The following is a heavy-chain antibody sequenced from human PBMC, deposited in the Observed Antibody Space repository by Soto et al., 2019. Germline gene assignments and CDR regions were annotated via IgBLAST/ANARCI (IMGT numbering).Heavy chain of an antibody. V-gene: IGHV3-23*01. CDR1: GFNFNHYA. Sequence: GSRRLSCTASGFNFNHYAMSWVRQAPGKGLEWVSAVSGRGGSTKYADSVKGRFIISRDNSNSTLYLQMDSLRGEDTAVYYCAKDSTVTTSLYFYYYGFDVWGQGTTVTVSS. J-gene: IGHJ6*02. D-gene: IGHD4-17*01. CDR2: VSGRGGST. CDR3: AKDSTVTTSLYFYYYGFDV.